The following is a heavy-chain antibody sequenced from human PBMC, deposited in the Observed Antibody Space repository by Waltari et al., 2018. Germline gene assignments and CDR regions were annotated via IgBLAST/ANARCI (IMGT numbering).Heavy chain of an antibody. CDR3: ARLSSSSWYFDY. CDR2: IYYSGST. D-gene: IGHD6-13*01. CDR1: GGSISSSSYY. J-gene: IGHJ4*02. Sequence: QLQLQESGPGLVKPSETLSLTCTVSGGSISSSSYYWGWSRQPPGKGLEWIGSIYYSGSTYYNPSLKSRVTISVDTSKNQFSLKLSSVTAADTAVYYCARLSSSSWYFDYWGQGTLVTVSS. V-gene: IGHV4-39*07.